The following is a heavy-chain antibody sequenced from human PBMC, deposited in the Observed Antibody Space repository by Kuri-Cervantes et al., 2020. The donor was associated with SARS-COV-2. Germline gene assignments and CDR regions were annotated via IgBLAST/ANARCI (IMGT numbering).Heavy chain of an antibody. CDR1: GYTLTELS. D-gene: IGHD3-3*01. Sequence: ASVKVSCKVSGYTLTELSMHWVRQAPGKGLEWMGGFDPEDGETIYAQKFQGRVTMTEDTSTGTAYMELRSLRSDDTAVYYCAREGGGDPLVLGFGVVIHDAFDIWGRGTMVTVSS. CDR3: AREGGGDPLVLGFGVVIHDAFDI. CDR2: FDPEDGET. V-gene: IGHV1-24*01. J-gene: IGHJ3*02.